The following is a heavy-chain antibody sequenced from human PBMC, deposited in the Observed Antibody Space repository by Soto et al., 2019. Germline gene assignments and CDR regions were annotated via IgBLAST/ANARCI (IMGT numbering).Heavy chain of an antibody. D-gene: IGHD6-6*01. V-gene: IGHV4-59*01. Sequence: PSETLSLTCTVSGGSISDFYWSWIRQPPGKGLEWIGYIYYSGSTNYNPSLESRVTISVDTSKNQFSLNLRSMSPADTAVYYCARVGGLAARTFDYWGPGTLVTVSS. CDR3: ARVGGLAARTFDY. CDR2: IYYSGST. CDR1: GGSISDFY. J-gene: IGHJ4*02.